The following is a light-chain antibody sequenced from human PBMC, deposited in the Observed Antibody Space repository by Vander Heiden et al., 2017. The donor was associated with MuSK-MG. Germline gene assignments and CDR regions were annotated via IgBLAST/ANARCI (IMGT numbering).Light chain of an antibody. CDR3: QKSDNTKIT. V-gene: IGKV1-39*01. CDR2: AAS. CDR1: QSITTY. Sequence: DIQMTQSPSSLSASVRDRVTITCRASQSITTYLNWYQQKPGKAPTLLIYAASSLQSGVPSRFSGSGFGTDFTLTISRLQPEDFATYYCQKSDNTKITFGHGTKVEIK. J-gene: IGKJ3*01.